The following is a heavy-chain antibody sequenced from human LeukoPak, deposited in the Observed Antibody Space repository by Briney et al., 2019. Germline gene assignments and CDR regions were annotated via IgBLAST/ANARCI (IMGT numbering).Heavy chain of an antibody. CDR1: GFTFSSYG. D-gene: IGHD3-16*01. J-gene: IGHJ4*02. CDR2: ISGGVDST. CDR3: AKDGGSLGEVRD. Sequence: PGGSLRLSCAASGFTFSSYGMNWVRQAPGKGLEWVSGISGGVDSTYYVDSVKGRFTISRDNAKNSLYLQMNSLRAEDTAVYYCAKDGGSLGEVRDWGQGTLVTVSS. V-gene: IGHV3-23*01.